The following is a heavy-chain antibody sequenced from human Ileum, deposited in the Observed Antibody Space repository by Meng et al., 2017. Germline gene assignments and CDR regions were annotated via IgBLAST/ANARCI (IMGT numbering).Heavy chain of an antibody. J-gene: IGHJ4*02. CDR3: ARAPKYCTNAVCSRPLDS. D-gene: IGHD2-8*01. Sequence: QVQLQESGPRLVKTSQTLSLTCTVSGGSISSGDYYWSWVRQSPGKGPEWIGYIYSNGNIYSNPSLRGRLMISIDTSKNQFSLKLSSVTTADTAVYYCARAPKYCTNAVCSRPLDSWGQGTLVTVSS. V-gene: IGHV4-30-4*01. CDR1: GGSISSGDYY. CDR2: IYSNGNI.